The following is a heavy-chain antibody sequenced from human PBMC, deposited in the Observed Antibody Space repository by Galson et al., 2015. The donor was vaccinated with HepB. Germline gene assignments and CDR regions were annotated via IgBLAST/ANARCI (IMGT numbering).Heavy chain of an antibody. V-gene: IGHV5-51*01. CDR3: ARHRSGSYYDLNYYYMDV. J-gene: IGHJ6*03. D-gene: IGHD1-26*01. Sequence: QSGAEVKKPGESLKISCKGSGYSFTSYWIGWVRQMPGKGLEWMGIIYPGDSDTRYSPSFQGQVTISADKSISTAYLQWSSLKASDTAMYYCARHRSGSYYDLNYYYMDVWGKGTTVTVSS. CDR1: GYSFTSYW. CDR2: IYPGDSDT.